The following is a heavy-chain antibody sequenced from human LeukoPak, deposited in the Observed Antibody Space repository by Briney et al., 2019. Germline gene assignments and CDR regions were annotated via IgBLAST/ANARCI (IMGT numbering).Heavy chain of an antibody. CDR1: GFTFSSYS. CDR2: ISSSSYI. V-gene: IGHV3-21*01. J-gene: IGHJ4*02. Sequence: GGSLRLSCAASGFTFSSYSMNWVRQAPGKGLEWVSSISSSSYIYYADSVKGRFTISRDNAKNSLYLQMNSLRAEDTAVYYCARDGTYYDILTPDYWGQGTLVTVSS. D-gene: IGHD3-9*01. CDR3: ARDGTYYDILTPDY.